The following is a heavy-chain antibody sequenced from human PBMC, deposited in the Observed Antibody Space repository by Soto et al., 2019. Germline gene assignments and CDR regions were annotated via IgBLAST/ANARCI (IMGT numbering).Heavy chain of an antibody. D-gene: IGHD2-2*01. V-gene: IGHV3-11*01. J-gene: IGHJ5*02. CDR2: ISGSGDTI. CDR1: GFTFSDYY. Sequence: SGGSLRLSCAASGFTFSDYYMHWIRQAPGKGLEWVSYISGSGDTIHYADSVQGRFTISRDNAKSSLYLQMSSLRAEDTAVYYCARVGCSASCFSDWFDPWGQRTLVTVSS. CDR3: ARVGCSASCFSDWFDP.